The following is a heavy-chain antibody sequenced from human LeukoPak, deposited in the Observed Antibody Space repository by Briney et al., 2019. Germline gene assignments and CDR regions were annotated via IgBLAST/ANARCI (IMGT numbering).Heavy chain of an antibody. CDR3: ARDGPIK. CDR2: INHSGST. J-gene: IGHJ4*02. D-gene: IGHD5-24*01. V-gene: IGHV4-34*01. CDR1: GGSFSGYY. Sequence: PSETLSLTCAVYGGSFSGYYWSWIRQPPGKGLEWIGEINHSGSTNYNPFLKSRVTISVDTSKNQFSLKLSSVTAADTAVYYCARDGPIKWGQGTLVTVSS.